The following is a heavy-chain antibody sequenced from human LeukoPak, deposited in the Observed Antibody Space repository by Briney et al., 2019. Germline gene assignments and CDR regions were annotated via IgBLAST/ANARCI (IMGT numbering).Heavy chain of an antibody. Sequence: SETLSLTCTVSGGSISSSSYYWGWIRQPPGKGLEWIGSIYYSGSTYYNPSLKSRVTISVDTSKNQFSLKLSSVTAADTAVYYCARDRSGRYGSGTSYAFDIWGQGTMATVSS. CDR1: GGSISSSSYY. CDR3: ARDRSGRYGSGTSYAFDI. CDR2: IYYSGST. D-gene: IGHD3-10*01. V-gene: IGHV4-39*02. J-gene: IGHJ3*02.